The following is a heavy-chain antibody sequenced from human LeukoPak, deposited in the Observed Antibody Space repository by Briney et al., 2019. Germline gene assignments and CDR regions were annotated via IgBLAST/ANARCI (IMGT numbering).Heavy chain of an antibody. CDR1: GYTFTGYY. V-gene: IGHV1-18*04. CDR3: AREEVVPSAPDF. CDR2: ISAYNGNT. D-gene: IGHD2-15*01. J-gene: IGHJ4*02. Sequence: ASVKVSCKASGYTFTGYYMHWVRQAPGQGLEWMGWISAYNGNTNYAQKLQGRVTLTTDTSTSTVYMELRSLRFDDTAVYYCAREEVVPSAPDFWGQGTLVIVSS.